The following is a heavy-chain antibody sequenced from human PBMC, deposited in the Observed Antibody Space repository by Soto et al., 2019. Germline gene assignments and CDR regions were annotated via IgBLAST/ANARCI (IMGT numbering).Heavy chain of an antibody. J-gene: IGHJ5*02. D-gene: IGHD1-26*01. V-gene: IGHV3-23*01. CDR2: ISGSGGST. Sequence: PGGSLRLSCAASGFTFSSYAMSWVRQAPGKGLEWVSAISGSGGSTYYADSVKGRFTISRDNAANTVFLQMNNLRVEDTAVYYCVRDRGGSYWLDPWGQGTLVTVSS. CDR3: VRDRGGSYWLDP. CDR1: GFTFSSYA.